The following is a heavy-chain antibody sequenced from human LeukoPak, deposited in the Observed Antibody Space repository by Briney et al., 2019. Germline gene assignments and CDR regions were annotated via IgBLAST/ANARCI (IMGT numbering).Heavy chain of an antibody. CDR3: AKGAVSGNYYYYGMDV. D-gene: IGHD6-19*01. CDR1: GLTFSSYA. V-gene: IGHV3-23*01. Sequence: PGGSLRLSCAASGLTFSSYAMSWVRQAPGKGLEWVSAISGSGGSTYYADSVKGRFTISRDNSRNTLYLQMNSLRAEDTAVYYCAKGAVSGNYYYYGMDVWGQGTTVTVSS. CDR2: ISGSGGST. J-gene: IGHJ6*02.